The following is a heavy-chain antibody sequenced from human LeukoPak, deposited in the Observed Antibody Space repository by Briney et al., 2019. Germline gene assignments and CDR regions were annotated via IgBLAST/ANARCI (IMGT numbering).Heavy chain of an antibody. J-gene: IGHJ4*03. CDR1: VGPFSGYY. CDR2: IDHRGDT. V-gene: IGHV4-34*01. D-gene: IGHD5-24*01. CDR3: ARGATISETGYFDF. Sequence: SETLSLTCAVYVGPFSGYYWSWLPQPPGEGLEWIAEIDHRGDTNYNPSVKSRVTISVDTSKNQFSLKVRSLSAADTAVYYCARGATISETGYFDFWGQGTPVTVSS.